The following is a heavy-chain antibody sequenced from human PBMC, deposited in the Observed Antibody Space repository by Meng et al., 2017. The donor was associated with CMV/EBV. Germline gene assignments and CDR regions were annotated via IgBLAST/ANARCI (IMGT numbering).Heavy chain of an antibody. J-gene: IGHJ6*02. Sequence: GESLKISCAASGVTFSSYAMSWVRQAPGKGLEWVSAISGSGGSTYYADSVKGRFNISRDNAKNSLYLQMNSLRAEDTAVYYCARVSLRVVPAASYYYYYGMDVWGQGTTVTVSS. V-gene: IGHV3-23*01. CDR2: ISGSGGST. CDR3: ARVSLRVVPAASYYYYYGMDV. CDR1: GVTFSSYA. D-gene: IGHD2-2*01.